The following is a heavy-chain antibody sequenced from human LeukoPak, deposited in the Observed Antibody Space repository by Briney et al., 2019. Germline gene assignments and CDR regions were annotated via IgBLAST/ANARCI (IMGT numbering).Heavy chain of an antibody. CDR2: IHHSGIT. V-gene: IGHV4-34*01. CDR3: ARGHSTSGFDF. CDR1: DGSFSGYY. Sequence: SETLSLTCSVSDGSFSGYYCSWIRQVPGKGLEWLGEIHHSGITNYNPSLRSRLTLLEDTPNTQFSLRLTSVTAADTALYFCARGHSTSGFDFWGRGTQVTVSS. D-gene: IGHD6-19*01. J-gene: IGHJ4*02.